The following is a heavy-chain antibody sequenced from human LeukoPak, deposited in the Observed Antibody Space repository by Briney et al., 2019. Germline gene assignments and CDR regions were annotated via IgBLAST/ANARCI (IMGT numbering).Heavy chain of an antibody. CDR1: GGSISSYY. CDR2: IYYSGST. Sequence: SETLSLTCTVSGGSISSYYWSWIRQPPGKGLEWIGYIYYSGSTNYNPSLKSRVTISVDTSKNQFSLKLSSVTAADTAVYYCARHKSSSQLGGFDYWGQGTLVTVSS. V-gene: IGHV4-59*08. CDR3: ARHKSSSQLGGFDY. D-gene: IGHD6-13*01. J-gene: IGHJ4*02.